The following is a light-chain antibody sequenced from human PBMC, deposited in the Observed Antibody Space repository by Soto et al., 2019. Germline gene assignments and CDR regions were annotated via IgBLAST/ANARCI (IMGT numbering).Light chain of an antibody. CDR3: QQYGSSPRYT. V-gene: IGKV3-15*01. J-gene: IGKJ2*01. CDR2: DAS. CDR1: QSVSSN. Sequence: EIVMTQSPATLSVSPGERATLSCRASQSVSSNLAWYQQKPGQAPRLLIYDASTRATGIPARFSGSGSGTDFTLTISRLEPEDFAVYYCQQYGSSPRYTFGQGTKVDIK.